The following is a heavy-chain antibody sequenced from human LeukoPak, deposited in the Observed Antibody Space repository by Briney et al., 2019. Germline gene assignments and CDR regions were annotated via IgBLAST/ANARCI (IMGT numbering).Heavy chain of an antibody. CDR1: GYTFTSYG. D-gene: IGHD7-27*01. V-gene: IGHV1-18*01. J-gene: IGHJ4*02. Sequence: ASVKVSCKASGYTFTSYGISWVRQAPGQGHEWMGWISAYNGNTNYAQKFQGRVTMTRDTSISTAYMELSRLRSDDTAVYYCAREGITGVFDYWGQGTLVTVSS. CDR3: AREGITGVFDY. CDR2: ISAYNGNT.